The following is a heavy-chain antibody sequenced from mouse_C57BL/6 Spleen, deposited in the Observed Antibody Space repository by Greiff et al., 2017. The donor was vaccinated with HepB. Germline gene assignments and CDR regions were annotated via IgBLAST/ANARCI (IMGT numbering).Heavy chain of an antibody. V-gene: IGHV1-82*01. Sequence: QVQLQQSGPELVKPGASVKISCKASGYAFSSSWMNWVKQRPGKGLEWIGRIYPGDGDTNYNGKFKGKATLTADKSSSTAYMQLSSLTSEDSAVYFCARGRYCVGYYAMDYWGQGTSVTVSS. CDR1: GYAFSSSW. D-gene: IGHD2-12*01. J-gene: IGHJ4*01. CDR3: ARGRYCVGYYAMDY. CDR2: IYPGDGDT.